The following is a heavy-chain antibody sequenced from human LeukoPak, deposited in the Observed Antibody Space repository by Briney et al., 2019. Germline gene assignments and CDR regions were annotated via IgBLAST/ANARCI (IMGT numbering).Heavy chain of an antibody. V-gene: IGHV3-21*01. J-gene: IGHJ4*02. CDR2: ISSSSSYI. CDR3: ARDQFAHSNYRPDY. Sequence: GGSLRLSCAASGFTFSSYSMNWVRQAPGKGLEWVSSISSSSSYIYYADSVKGRFTISRDNAKNSLYLQTNSLRAEDTAVYYCARDQFAHSNYRPDYWGQGTLVTVSS. D-gene: IGHD4-11*01. CDR1: GFTFSSYS.